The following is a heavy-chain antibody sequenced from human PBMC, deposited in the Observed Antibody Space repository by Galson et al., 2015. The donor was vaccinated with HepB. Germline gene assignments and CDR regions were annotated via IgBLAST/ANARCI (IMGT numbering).Heavy chain of an antibody. CDR3: ARDRYSYSDCEY. Sequence: SVKVSCKASGYTFISYCISWVRQASGQGLEWMGWISGYNDDRNYAQKFQGRITMTTDTSTSTTYMELRSLRPEDTAVYYCARDRYSYSDCEYWGQGTLVTVSS. CDR2: ISGYNDDR. D-gene: IGHD1-26*01. V-gene: IGHV1-18*04. CDR1: GYTFISYC. J-gene: IGHJ4*02.